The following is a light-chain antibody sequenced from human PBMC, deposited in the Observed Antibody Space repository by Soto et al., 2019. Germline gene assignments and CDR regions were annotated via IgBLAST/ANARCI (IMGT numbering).Light chain of an antibody. Sequence: EIVLSKSPATLSVSKGERVPLSCRASQSVDINLAWYQQKPGQAPRLLIYGASTRATDMPGRFSGRGAGAEFTLTISSLQSEDFAVYYCQEYRSWPRTFGQGTKV. V-gene: IGKV3-15*01. CDR2: GAS. J-gene: IGKJ1*01. CDR1: QSVDIN. CDR3: QEYRSWPRT.